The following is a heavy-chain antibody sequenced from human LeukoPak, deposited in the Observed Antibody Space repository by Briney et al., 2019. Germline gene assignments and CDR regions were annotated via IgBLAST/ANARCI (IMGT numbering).Heavy chain of an antibody. CDR2: ISSSSSYI. V-gene: IGHV3-21*01. CDR1: GFTFSSYS. J-gene: IGHJ3*02. D-gene: IGHD3-22*01. CDR3: ARGEYYYDSSGYSVDAFDI. Sequence: GGSLRLSCAASGFTFSSYSMNWVRQAPGKGLEWVSSISSSSSYIYYADSVEGRFTISRDNAKNSLYLQMNSLRAEDTAVYYCARGEYYYDSSGYSVDAFDIWGQGTMVTVSS.